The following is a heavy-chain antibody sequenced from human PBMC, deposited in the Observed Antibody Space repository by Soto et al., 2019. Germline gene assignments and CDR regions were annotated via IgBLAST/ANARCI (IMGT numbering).Heavy chain of an antibody. CDR2: IKSKTDGGTT. CDR1: GFTFSNAW. CDR3: SYQLPNFYYVMAV. V-gene: IGHV3-15*01. D-gene: IGHD2-2*01. J-gene: IGHJ6*02. Sequence: GGSLRLSCAASGFTFSNAWMSWVRQAPGKGLEWVGRIKSKTDGGTTDYAAPVKGRFTISRDDSKNTLYLQMNSLKTEDTAVYYCSYQLPNFYYVMAVWGQGTTVTVSS.